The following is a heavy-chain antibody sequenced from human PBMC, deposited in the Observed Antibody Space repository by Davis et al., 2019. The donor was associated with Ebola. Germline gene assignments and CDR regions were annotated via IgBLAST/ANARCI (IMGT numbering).Heavy chain of an antibody. CDR1: GFTFSNYN. D-gene: IGHD6-13*01. J-gene: IGHJ4*02. CDR2: ISSSSSYI. CDR3: ARYVIAAAQSSVDY. V-gene: IGHV3-21*01. Sequence: GESLKISCAASGFTFSNYNMNWVRQAPGKGLEWVSSISSSSSYIYYADSVKGRFTISRDNAKNTLYLQINSLRAEDTAMYYCARYVIAAAQSSVDYWGQGTLVTVSS.